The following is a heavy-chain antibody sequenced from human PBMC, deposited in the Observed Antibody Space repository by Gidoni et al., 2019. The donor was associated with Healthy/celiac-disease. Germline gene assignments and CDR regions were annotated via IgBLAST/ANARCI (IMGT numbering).Heavy chain of an antibody. D-gene: IGHD3-22*01. CDR3: ARGGYDSSGYYHRGDYYYYGMDV. V-gene: IGHV1-69*01. J-gene: IGHJ6*02. CDR1: GGTFSSYA. CDR2: IIPIFGTA. Sequence: QVQLVQSGAEVKKPGSSVKVSCKASGGTFSSYAISWVRQAPGQGLEWMGGIIPIFGTANYAQKFPGRVTITADESTSTAYMELSSLRSEDTAVYYCARGGYDSSGYYHRGDYYYYGMDVWGQGTTVTVSS.